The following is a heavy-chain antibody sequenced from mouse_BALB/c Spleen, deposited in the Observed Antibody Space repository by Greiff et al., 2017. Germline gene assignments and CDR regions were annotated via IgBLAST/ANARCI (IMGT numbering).Heavy chain of an antibody. D-gene: IGHD2-3*01. J-gene: IGHJ3*01. V-gene: IGHV1-14*01. CDR3: ARGGYYDVYFFAY. CDR2: INPYNDGT. CDR1: GYTFTSYV. Sequence: VQLQQSGPELVKPGASVKMSCKASGYTFTSYVMHWVKQKPGQGLEWIGYINPYNDGTKYNEKFKGKATLTSDKSSSTAYMELSSLTSEDSAVYYCARGGYYDVYFFAYWGQGTLVTVSA.